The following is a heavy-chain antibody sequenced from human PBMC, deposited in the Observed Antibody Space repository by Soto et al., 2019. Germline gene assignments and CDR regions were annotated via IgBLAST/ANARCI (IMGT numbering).Heavy chain of an antibody. V-gene: IGHV1-18*01. CDR1: GYTFTSYG. Sequence: ASVKVSCKASGYTFTSYGISWVRQAPGQGLEWMGWISAYNGNTNYAQKLQGRVTMTTDTSTSTAYMELRSLRSDDTAVYYCARASMIVVVPVVFDIWGKGKMVT. CDR3: ARASMIVVVPVVFDI. D-gene: IGHD3-22*01. J-gene: IGHJ3*02. CDR2: ISAYNGNT.